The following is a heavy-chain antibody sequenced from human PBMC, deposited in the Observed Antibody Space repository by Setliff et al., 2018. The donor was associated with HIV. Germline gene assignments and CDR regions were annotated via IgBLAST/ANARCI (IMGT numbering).Heavy chain of an antibody. J-gene: IGHJ6*03. Sequence: SVKVSCKASRSTFNSHTINWVRQAPGQGLDWMGRIIPILGVANYAQRFQGKVTITADKSTSTAYMELTSLRFDDTAMYYCVRGVQSPPHYSYYYMDVWGEGTMVIAP. V-gene: IGHV1-69*02. D-gene: IGHD3-3*01. CDR1: RSTFNSHT. CDR2: IIPILGVA. CDR3: VRGVQSPPHYSYYYMDV.